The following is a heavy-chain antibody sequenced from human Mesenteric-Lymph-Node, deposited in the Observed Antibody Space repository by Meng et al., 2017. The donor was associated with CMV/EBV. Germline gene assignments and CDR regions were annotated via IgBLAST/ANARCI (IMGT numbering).Heavy chain of an antibody. V-gene: IGHV4-61*03. CDR1: GGSVSSGSYY. D-gene: IGHD1-7*01. CDR2: IYYSGST. J-gene: IGHJ6*02. Sequence: SETLSLTCTVSGGSVSSGSYYWSWIRQPPGKGLEWIGYIYYSGSTNYKPSLKSRVTISLDTSKNHFSLKLSSVTAADTAMYYCAREGRNYFTNVYYGMDVWGQGTTVTVSS. CDR3: AREGRNYFTNVYYGMDV.